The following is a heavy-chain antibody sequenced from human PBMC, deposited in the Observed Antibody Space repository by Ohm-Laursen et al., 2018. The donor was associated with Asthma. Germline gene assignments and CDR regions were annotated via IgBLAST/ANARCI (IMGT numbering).Heavy chain of an antibody. Sequence: SLRLSCAAAGFTFRSYAMHWVRQAPGKGLEWVAVIWYDGSNKYYADSVKGRFTISRDNSKNTLYLQMNSLRAEDTAVYYCARDMGYCSSTSCRPTNYYYYGMDVWGQGTTVTVSS. D-gene: IGHD2-2*01. CDR1: GFTFRSYA. J-gene: IGHJ6*02. CDR3: ARDMGYCSSTSCRPTNYYYYGMDV. CDR2: IWYDGSNK. V-gene: IGHV3-33*08.